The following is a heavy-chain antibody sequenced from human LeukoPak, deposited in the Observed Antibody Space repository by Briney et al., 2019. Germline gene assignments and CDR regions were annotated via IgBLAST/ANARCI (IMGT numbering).Heavy chain of an antibody. CDR2: FGTSDGAT. J-gene: IGHJ1*01. D-gene: IGHD5/OR15-5a*01. CDR3: ARQSVLEQTLGYCQN. CDR1: GFTFRPYE. Sequence: GGSLRLSCAASGFTFRPYEMLWLGQAPGKGLEWVSTFGTSDGATAYADSVKGRFAISRHNAKTSLYLQMDRLRAEDTAVYYCARQSVLEQTLGYCQNCGQGTLVTVSS. V-gene: IGHV3-48*03.